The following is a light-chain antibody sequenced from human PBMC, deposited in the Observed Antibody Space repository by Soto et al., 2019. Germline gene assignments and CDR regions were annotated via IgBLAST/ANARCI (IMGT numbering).Light chain of an antibody. CDR2: RNN. Sequence: QSVLTQPPSASGTPGQRVTISCSGSSSNIGSNYVYWYQQLPGTAPKLLIYRNNQRPSGVPDRFSGSKSGTSASLAISGLRSEDEADSYCAAWDASLSAVYVFGTGTKVTVL. CDR1: SSNIGSNY. CDR3: AAWDASLSAVYV. V-gene: IGLV1-47*01. J-gene: IGLJ1*01.